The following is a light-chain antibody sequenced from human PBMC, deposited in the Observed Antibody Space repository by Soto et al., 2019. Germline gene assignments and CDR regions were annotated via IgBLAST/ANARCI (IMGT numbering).Light chain of an antibody. CDR2: EVS. CDR3: SSYAGSNNLV. J-gene: IGLJ3*02. V-gene: IGLV2-8*01. Sequence: QSVLTQPPSASGSPGQSVTISCTGTSSDVGGYDFVSWYQHHPVKAPKLMVYEVSKRPSGVPDRFSGSKSANTASLTVSGLQAEDEADYYCSSYAGSNNLVFGGGTKVTVL. CDR1: SSDVGGYDF.